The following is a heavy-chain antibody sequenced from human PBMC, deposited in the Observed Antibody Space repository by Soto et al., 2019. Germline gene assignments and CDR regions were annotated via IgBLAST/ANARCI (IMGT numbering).Heavy chain of an antibody. Sequence: SETLSLTCAVYGGSFSGYYWSWIRQPPGKGLEWIGEINHSGSTNYNPSLKSRVTISVDTSKNQFSLKLSSVTAADTAVYYCASGWPVGSSWYGAPYYYGMDVWGQGTTVTVS. D-gene: IGHD6-13*01. CDR1: GGSFSGYY. CDR3: ASGWPVGSSWYGAPYYYGMDV. CDR2: INHSGST. V-gene: IGHV4-34*01. J-gene: IGHJ6*02.